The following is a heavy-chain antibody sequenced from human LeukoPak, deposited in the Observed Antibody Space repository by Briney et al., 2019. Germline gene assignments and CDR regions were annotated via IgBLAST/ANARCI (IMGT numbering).Heavy chain of an antibody. CDR2: IRNKAYGGTA. V-gene: IGHV3-49*03. D-gene: IGHD3-9*01. CDR3: TREKRYFDWFQADY. CDR1: GFTFSDYA. J-gene: IGHJ4*02. Sequence: GGSLRLSCTASGFTFSDYAMSWFRQAPGKGLEWVGFIRNKAYGGTAEYAASVKGRFTISRDDSKTIAYLQMNSLKTEDTAVYYCTREKRYFDWFQADYWGQGTLVAVSS.